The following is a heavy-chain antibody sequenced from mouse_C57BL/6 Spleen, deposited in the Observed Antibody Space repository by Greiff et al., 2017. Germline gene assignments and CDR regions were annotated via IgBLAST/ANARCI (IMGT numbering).Heavy chain of an antibody. Sequence: VQLKESGGGLVQPKGSLKLSCAASGFSFNTYAMNWVRQAPGKGLEWVARIRSKSNNYATYYADSVKDRFTISRDDSESMLYLQMNNLKTEDTAMYYCVRQGITTVVVFDYWGQGTTLTVSS. V-gene: IGHV10-1*01. D-gene: IGHD1-1*01. CDR2: IRSKSNNYAT. CDR1: GFSFNTYA. J-gene: IGHJ2*01. CDR3: VRQGITTVVVFDY.